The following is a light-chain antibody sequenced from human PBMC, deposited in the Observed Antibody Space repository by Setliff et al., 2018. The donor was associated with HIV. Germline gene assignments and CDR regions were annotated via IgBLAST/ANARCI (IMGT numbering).Light chain of an antibody. V-gene: IGLV2-14*03. J-gene: IGLJ1*01. CDR1: SSDVGHYNY. CDR2: DVS. Sequence: ALIQPASVSGSPGQSITISCTGTSSDVGHYNYVSWYQQHPGKAPKFMIYDVSNRPSGISNRFSGSKSGNTASLTISGLQAEDEADYYCSSYTTSSTYVFGTGTKVTVL. CDR3: SSYTTSSTYV.